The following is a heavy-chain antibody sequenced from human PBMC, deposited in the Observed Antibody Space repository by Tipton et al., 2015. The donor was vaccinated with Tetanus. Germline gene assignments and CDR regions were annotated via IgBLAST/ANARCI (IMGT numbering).Heavy chain of an antibody. J-gene: IGHJ5*02. CDR2: ISYSGSS. Sequence: TLSLTCTVSGGSISSGSYYWSWIRQHPGRGLEWIGYISYSGSSHYSPSLKSRVTMSADTSKNQFSLKLRSVTAADTAIYYCARGGDNLTFQRPTGRWFDPWGHGTLVTVSS. CDR3: ARGGDNLTFQRPTGRWFDP. CDR1: GGSISSGSYY. D-gene: IGHD1-1*01. V-gene: IGHV4-31*03.